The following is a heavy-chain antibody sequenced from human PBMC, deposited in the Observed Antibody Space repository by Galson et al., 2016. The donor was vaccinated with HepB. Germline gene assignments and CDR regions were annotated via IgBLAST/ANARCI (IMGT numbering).Heavy chain of an antibody. J-gene: IGHJ4*02. Sequence: SLRLSCAASGFMFDNYAIHWVRQAPGKGLEWVAVISLDGNNKYYADSVKGRFTISRDNSKNTVDLQMNSLRAEDTAVYYCTRGGLEPFDSWGQGTLVTVSS. CDR1: GFMFDNYA. CDR2: ISLDGNNK. CDR3: TRGGLEPFDS. V-gene: IGHV3-30-3*01. D-gene: IGHD1-1*01.